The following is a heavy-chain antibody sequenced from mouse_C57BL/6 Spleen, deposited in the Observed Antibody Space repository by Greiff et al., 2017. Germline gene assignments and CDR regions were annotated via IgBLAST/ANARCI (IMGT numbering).Heavy chain of an antibody. D-gene: IGHD1-1*01. Sequence: EVKLMESGPGLVKPSQSLSLTCSVTGYSITSGYYWNWIRQFPGNKLEWMGYISYDGSNNYNPSLKNRISITRDTSKNQFFLKLNSVTTEDTATYYCARFYYYGSRTYWYFDVWGTGTTVTVSS. CDR1: GYSITSGYY. CDR3: ARFYYYGSRTYWYFDV. V-gene: IGHV3-6*01. J-gene: IGHJ1*03. CDR2: ISYDGSN.